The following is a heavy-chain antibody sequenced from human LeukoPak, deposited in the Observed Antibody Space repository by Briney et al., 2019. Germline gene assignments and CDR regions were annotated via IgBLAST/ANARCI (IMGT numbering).Heavy chain of an antibody. CDR1: GGSISSYY. J-gene: IGHJ5*02. Sequence: SETLSLTCTVSGGSISSYYWSWIRQPPGKGLEWIGYIYYSGSTNYNPSLKSRVTISVDTSKNQFSLKLSSVTAADTAVYYCARGGVAGTWGNWFGPWGQGTLVTVSS. D-gene: IGHD6-19*01. CDR3: ARGGVAGTWGNWFGP. CDR2: IYYSGST. V-gene: IGHV4-59*08.